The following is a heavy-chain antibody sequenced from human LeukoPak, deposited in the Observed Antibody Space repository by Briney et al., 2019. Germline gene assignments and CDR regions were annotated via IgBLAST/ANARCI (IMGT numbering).Heavy chain of an antibody. D-gene: IGHD1-26*01. J-gene: IGHJ4*02. CDR3: AGAVGSYIDS. CDR2: IWYDGVNK. CDR1: GISFSRLG. V-gene: IGHV3-33*01. Sequence: GGSLRLSCAASGISFSRLGMHWVRQAPGNGLEWVAVIWYDGVNKYYADSVKGRFTISRDNSESTLYLQMNSLKADDTAVYYCAGAVGSYIDSWGQGTLVTVSS.